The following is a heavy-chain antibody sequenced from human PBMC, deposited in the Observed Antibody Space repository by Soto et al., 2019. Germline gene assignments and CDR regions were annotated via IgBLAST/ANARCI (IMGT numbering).Heavy chain of an antibody. Sequence: PGESLKISCKASGYSFTSYWITWVRQMPGKGLEWMGRIDPSDSYTNYSLSFQGHVTISADKSISTAYLQWSSLKASDTAMYYCARLPLAAAYSDANSWGQGTLVTVSS. CDR1: GYSFTSYW. D-gene: IGHD6-13*01. J-gene: IGHJ4*02. CDR2: IDPSDSYT. V-gene: IGHV5-10-1*01. CDR3: ARLPLAAAYSDANS.